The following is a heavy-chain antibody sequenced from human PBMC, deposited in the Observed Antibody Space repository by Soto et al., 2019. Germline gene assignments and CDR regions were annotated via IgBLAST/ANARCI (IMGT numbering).Heavy chain of an antibody. CDR3: ATAEVDY. J-gene: IGHJ4*02. V-gene: IGHV3-74*01. CDR2: MNSDGSTT. CDR1: GFTFANHW. Sequence: GGSLSHSCSVSGFTFANHWMHWVRQAPGKGLEWVSRMNSDGSTTDYADSVKGRFTVSRDNAKNTLYLQMNSLRAEDTAVYYCATAEVDYWGPGTLVTVSS.